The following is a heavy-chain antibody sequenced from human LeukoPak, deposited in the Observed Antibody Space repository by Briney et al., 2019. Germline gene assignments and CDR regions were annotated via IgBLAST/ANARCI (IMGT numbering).Heavy chain of an antibody. CDR3: AKDRGSGYHYFDY. V-gene: IGHV3-66*01. Sequence: GGSLRLSCAASGLTVSSSYMSWVRQAPGKGLEWVSVIYSDGGTYYADSVKDRFTISRDNSKNTLYLQMNSLRAEDTAVYYCAKDRGSGYHYFDYWGQGTLVTVSS. J-gene: IGHJ4*02. CDR2: IYSDGGT. D-gene: IGHD3-22*01. CDR1: GLTVSSSY.